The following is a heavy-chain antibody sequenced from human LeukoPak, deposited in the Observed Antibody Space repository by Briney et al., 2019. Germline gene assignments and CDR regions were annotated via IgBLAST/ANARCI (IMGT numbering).Heavy chain of an antibody. CDR3: ARASLTGYMDV. Sequence: PGRSLRLSCAASGFTFSSYSMNWVRQAPGKGVEWVSSISSSSSYIYYADSVKGRFTISRDNAKNSLYLQMNSLRAEDTAVYYCARASLTGYMDVWGKGTTVTVSS. V-gene: IGHV3-21*01. CDR1: GFTFSSYS. CDR2: ISSSSSYI. D-gene: IGHD1-20*01. J-gene: IGHJ6*03.